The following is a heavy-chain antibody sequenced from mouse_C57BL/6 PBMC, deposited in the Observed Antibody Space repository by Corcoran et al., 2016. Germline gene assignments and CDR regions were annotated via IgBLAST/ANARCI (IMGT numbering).Heavy chain of an antibody. D-gene: IGHD1-1*01. Sequence: QIQLVQSGPELKKPGETVKISCKASGYTFTTYGMSWVKQAPGKGLKWMGWINTYSGVPTYADDFKGRFAFSLETSASTAYLQINNLKNEDTATYFWARGDYGSLFDYWGQGTTLTVSS. CDR2: INTYSGVP. V-gene: IGHV9-3*01. J-gene: IGHJ2*01. CDR1: GYTFTTYG. CDR3: ARGDYGSLFDY.